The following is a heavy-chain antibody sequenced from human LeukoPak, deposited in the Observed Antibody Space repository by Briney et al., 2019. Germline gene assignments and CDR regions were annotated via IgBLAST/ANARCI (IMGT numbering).Heavy chain of an antibody. J-gene: IGHJ3*02. CDR3: ARVYYGSGSYPIQDAFDI. D-gene: IGHD3-10*01. V-gene: IGHV1-2*02. CDR1: GYTFTSYG. Sequence: ASVKVSCMASGYTFTSYGISWVRPAPGQGLEWMGWINPNSGGTNYAQKFQGRVTMTRDTSISTAYMELSRLRSDDTAVYYCARVYYGSGSYPIQDAFDIWGQGTMVTVSS. CDR2: INPNSGGT.